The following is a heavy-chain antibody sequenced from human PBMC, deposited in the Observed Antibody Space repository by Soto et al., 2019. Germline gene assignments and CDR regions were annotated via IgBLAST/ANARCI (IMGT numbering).Heavy chain of an antibody. Sequence: ASVKVSCKASGYTFTSYYMHWVRQAPGQGLEWMGIINPSGGSTSYAQKFQGRVTMTRDTSTSTVYMELSSLRSEDTAVYYCARGGDGALYCGGDCYPLDYWGQGTLVTVSS. J-gene: IGHJ4*02. CDR2: INPSGGST. CDR3: ARGGDGALYCGGDCYPLDY. V-gene: IGHV1-46*01. D-gene: IGHD2-21*02. CDR1: GYTFTSYY.